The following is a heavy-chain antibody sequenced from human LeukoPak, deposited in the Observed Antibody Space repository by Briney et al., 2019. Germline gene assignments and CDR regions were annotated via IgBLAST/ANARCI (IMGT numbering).Heavy chain of an antibody. V-gene: IGHV3-30-3*01. J-gene: IGHJ4*02. CDR1: GFPFSSYA. CDR3: ARGRMVATGYFDY. CDR2: ISYDGSNK. Sequence: GSLRLSFAASGFPFSSYAMHWVRPAPGKGLEWVAVISYDGSNKYYADSVKGRFTISRDNSKNTLYLQMNGLRAEDTAVYYCARGRMVATGYFDYWGQGTLVTVSS. D-gene: IGHD5-12*01.